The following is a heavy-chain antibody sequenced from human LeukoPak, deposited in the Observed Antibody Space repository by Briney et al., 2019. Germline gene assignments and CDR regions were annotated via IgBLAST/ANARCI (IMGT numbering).Heavy chain of an antibody. CDR3: ARSHYDFWSGSRNYFDY. V-gene: IGHV4-61*02. CDR1: GGSISSGGYY. Sequence: SQTLSLTCTVSGGSISSGGYYWSWIRQPAGKGLEWIGRIYTSGSTNYNPSLKSRVTMSVDTSKNQFSLKLSSVTAADTAVYYCARSHYDFWSGSRNYFDYWGQGTLVTVSS. D-gene: IGHD3-3*01. CDR2: IYTSGST. J-gene: IGHJ4*02.